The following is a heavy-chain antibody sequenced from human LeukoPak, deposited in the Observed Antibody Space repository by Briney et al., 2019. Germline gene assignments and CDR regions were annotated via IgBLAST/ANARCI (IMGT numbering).Heavy chain of an antibody. CDR3: ARLSCSSTSCYPYYYYGMDV. CDR2: IYPGDSDT. J-gene: IGHJ6*02. Sequence: GEPLKISCKGSGYSFTSYWIGWVRQMPGKGLEWMGIIYPGDSDTRYSPSFQGQVTISADKSISTAYLQWSSLKASDTAMYYCARLSCSSTSCYPYYYYGMDVWGQGTTVTVSS. CDR1: GYSFTSYW. V-gene: IGHV5-51*01. D-gene: IGHD2-2*01.